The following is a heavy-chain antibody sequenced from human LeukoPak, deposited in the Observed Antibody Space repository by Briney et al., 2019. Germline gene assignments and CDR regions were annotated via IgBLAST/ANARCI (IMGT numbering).Heavy chain of an antibody. D-gene: IGHD3-22*01. CDR2: IKQDGSEK. J-gene: IGHJ4*02. Sequence: GGSLRLSCAASGFTFSSYWMSWVRQAPGKGLEWVANIKQDGSEKYYVDSVEGRFTISRDNAKNSLYLQMNSLRAEDTAVYYCARHRSSGYSTFDYWGQGTLVTVSS. V-gene: IGHV3-7*01. CDR3: ARHRSSGYSTFDY. CDR1: GFTFSSYW.